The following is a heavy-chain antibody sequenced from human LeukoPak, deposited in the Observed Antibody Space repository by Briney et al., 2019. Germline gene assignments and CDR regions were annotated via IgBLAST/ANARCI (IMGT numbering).Heavy chain of an antibody. V-gene: IGHV3-48*01. J-gene: IGHJ4*02. D-gene: IGHD3-3*01. CDR3: AKEQYYDFWSGYYTH. CDR1: GFTFSSYN. Sequence: PGGSLRLSCAGSGFTFSSYNIHWVRQAPGKGLEWVSFITTSGSSIYYADSVKGRFTISRDNAKNTLYLQMNSLRAEDTAVYYCAKEQYYDFWSGYYTHWGQGTLVTVSS. CDR2: ITTSGSSI.